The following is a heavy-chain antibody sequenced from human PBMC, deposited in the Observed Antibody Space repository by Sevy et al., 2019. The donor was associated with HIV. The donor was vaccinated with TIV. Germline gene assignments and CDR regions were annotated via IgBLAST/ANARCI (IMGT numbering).Heavy chain of an antibody. Sequence: SETLSLTCAVSGYSISSGYYWGWIRQPPGKGLEWIGSIYHSGSTYYNPSLKSRVTISVDTSKNQFSLKLSSVTAADTAMYYCARLAGDQGLWFDYWGQGTLVTVSS. J-gene: IGHJ4*02. CDR1: GYSISSGYY. V-gene: IGHV4-38-2*01. D-gene: IGHD3-16*01. CDR3: ARLAGDQGLWFDY. CDR2: IYHSGST.